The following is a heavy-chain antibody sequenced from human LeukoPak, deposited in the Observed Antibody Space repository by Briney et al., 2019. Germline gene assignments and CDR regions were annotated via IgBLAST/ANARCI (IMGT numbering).Heavy chain of an antibody. V-gene: IGHV4-31*03. CDR2: IYYSGST. J-gene: IGHJ3*02. Sequence: SQTLSLTCTLSGGSISSGGYYWRWIRQHPGKGLEWIGYIYYSGSTYYNPSLKSRVTISVDTSKNQFSLKLSSVTAADTAVYYCARGLDAFDIWGQGTMVTVSS. D-gene: IGHD3-16*01. CDR3: ARGLDAFDI. CDR1: GGSISSGGYY.